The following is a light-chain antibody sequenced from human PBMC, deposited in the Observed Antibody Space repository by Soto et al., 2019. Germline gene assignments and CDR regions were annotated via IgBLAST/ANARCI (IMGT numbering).Light chain of an antibody. V-gene: IGKV1-5*03. CDR2: KAS. CDR1: QSISSW. J-gene: IGKJ2*01. Sequence: DIRMTQSPSTLSASFGDRVTITCRASQSISSWLAWYQQKPGKAPKLLIYKASSLESAVPSRYSGSGSGTEFTLTISRLHPDDAATYHCQQYNSYPHTFGQGTKLEIK. CDR3: QQYNSYPHT.